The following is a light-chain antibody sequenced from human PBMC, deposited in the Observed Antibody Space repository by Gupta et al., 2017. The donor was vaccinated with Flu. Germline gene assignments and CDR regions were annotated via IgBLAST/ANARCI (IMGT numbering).Light chain of an antibody. Sequence: QSVLTQPPSVSGAPGQSVTISCTGSSSNIGASYRVHWYQPLPGTAPKLLIYDTNNRPSGVPDRFSGSKSGTSASLAITGLQAEEEADYYCESYDNTLSGWVFGGGTKLTGL. CDR1: SSNIGASYR. CDR3: ESYDNTLSGWV. CDR2: DTN. V-gene: IGLV1-40*01. J-gene: IGLJ3*02.